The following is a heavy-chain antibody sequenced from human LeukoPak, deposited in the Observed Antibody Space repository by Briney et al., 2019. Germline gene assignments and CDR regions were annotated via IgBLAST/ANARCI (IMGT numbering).Heavy chain of an antibody. J-gene: IGHJ4*02. Sequence: PGGSLRLSCAASGFTFSDYYMSWIRQAPGKGLEWVSYISSSSSYTNYADSVKGRFTISRDDAKNSLYLQMNSLRAEDTAVYYCARDKYYFDYWGQGTLVTVSS. CDR1: GFTFSDYY. V-gene: IGHV3-11*06. CDR3: ARDKYYFDY. CDR2: ISSSSSYT.